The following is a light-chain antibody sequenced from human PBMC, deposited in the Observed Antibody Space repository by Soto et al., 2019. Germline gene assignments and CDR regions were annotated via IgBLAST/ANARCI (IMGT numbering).Light chain of an antibody. J-gene: IGKJ1*01. CDR1: QSVSSSY. CDR3: QQRRSWPRA. CDR2: GAS. V-gene: IGKV3D-20*02. Sequence: EIVLTQSPGTLSLSPGERATLSCRASQSVSSSYLAWYQQKPGQAPRLLIYGASSRATGIPDRFSGSGSGTEFTLTISSLQPEDFATYYCQQRRSWPRAFGQGTKVDIK.